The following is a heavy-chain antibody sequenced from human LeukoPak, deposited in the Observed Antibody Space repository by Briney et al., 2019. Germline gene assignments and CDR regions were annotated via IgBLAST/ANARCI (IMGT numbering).Heavy chain of an antibody. CDR3: ARAGATDAFDI. Sequence: SETLSLTCTVSGGSISSYYWSWIRQPPGKGLEWIGYIYYSGSTNYNPSLKSRVTISVDTSKNQFSLKLSSVTAADTAVYYCARAGATDAFDIWGQGTMVTVSS. CDR1: GGSISSYY. J-gene: IGHJ3*02. CDR2: IYYSGST. V-gene: IGHV4-59*01.